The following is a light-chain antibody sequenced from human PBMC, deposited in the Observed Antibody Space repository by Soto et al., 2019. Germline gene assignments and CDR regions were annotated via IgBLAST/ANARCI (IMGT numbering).Light chain of an antibody. CDR2: YDD. V-gene: IGLV1-36*01. J-gene: IGLJ1*01. Sequence: QSVLTQPPSVSEAPRQRVTISCSGSSSNIGNNAVNWYQQLPGKAPKLLIYYDDLLPSGVSDRFSGSKSGTSASLAISGLQSEDEADYYCAAWDDSLNGRYVFGTATKVTVL. CDR1: SSNIGNNA. CDR3: AAWDDSLNGRYV.